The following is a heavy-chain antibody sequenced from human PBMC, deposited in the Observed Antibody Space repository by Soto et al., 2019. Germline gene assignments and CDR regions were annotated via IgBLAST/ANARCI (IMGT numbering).Heavy chain of an antibody. Sequence: ASVKVSCKASGYTFTSYAMHWVRQAPGQRLEWMGWINAGNGNTKYSQKFQGRVTITRDTSASTAYVELSSLRSEDTAVYYCARVEGRGYSYGHPGYYGMDVWGQGTTVTVSS. CDR1: GYTFTSYA. CDR2: INAGNGNT. J-gene: IGHJ6*02. V-gene: IGHV1-3*01. D-gene: IGHD5-18*01. CDR3: ARVEGRGYSYGHPGYYGMDV.